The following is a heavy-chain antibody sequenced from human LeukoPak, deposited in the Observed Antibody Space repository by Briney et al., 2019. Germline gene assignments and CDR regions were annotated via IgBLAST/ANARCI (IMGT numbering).Heavy chain of an antibody. V-gene: IGHV4-30-4*08. CDR2: IYYSGST. D-gene: IGHD3-22*01. Sequence: PSETLSLTCTVSGGSISSGSYYWSWIRQPPGKGLEWIGYIYYSGSTYYNPSLQSRVIISVDTSKNQFSLKLSSVTAADTAVYYCARKGYSNAFDIWGQGTMVTVSS. J-gene: IGHJ3*02. CDR1: GGSISSGSYY. CDR3: ARKGYSNAFDI.